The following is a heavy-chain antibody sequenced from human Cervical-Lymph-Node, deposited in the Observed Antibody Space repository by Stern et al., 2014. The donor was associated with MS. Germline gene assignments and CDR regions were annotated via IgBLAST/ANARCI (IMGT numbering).Heavy chain of an antibody. CDR1: EFTFIDSA. J-gene: IGHJ5*01. D-gene: IGHD2-15*01. Sequence: VQLVQSGGGLVQPGGSLKLSCSASEFTFIDSAIHWVRQTSGKGLEWVGRIRTKANGYATAFAASVKGRFTISRDDSNNTAYLQMNSLKTEDTAVYYCTRTRELAAFASW. CDR3: TRTRELAAFAS. V-gene: IGHV3-73*01. CDR2: IRTKANGYAT.